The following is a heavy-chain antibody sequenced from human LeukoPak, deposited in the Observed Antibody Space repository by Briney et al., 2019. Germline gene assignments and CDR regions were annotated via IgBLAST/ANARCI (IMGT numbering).Heavy chain of an antibody. J-gene: IGHJ2*01. CDR1: GYTFTGYY. CDR2: INPNTSVT. Sequence: SVKVSCKASGYTFTGYYMHWVRQAPGQGLEWMGWINPNTSVTKYAQSFQGRLTMTRETSISTAYMELSSLTSDDAAVFYCARDKGFGNYWYFDLWGRGTLVTVSS. D-gene: IGHD3-16*01. CDR3: ARDKGFGNYWYFDL. V-gene: IGHV1-2*02.